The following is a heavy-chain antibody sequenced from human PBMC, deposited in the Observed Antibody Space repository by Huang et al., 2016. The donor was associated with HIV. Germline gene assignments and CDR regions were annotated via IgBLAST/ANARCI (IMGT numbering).Heavy chain of an antibody. D-gene: IGHD6-19*01. V-gene: IGHV1-3*01. CDR1: GFNFLTYA. Sequence: QVQLVQSGAEVEKPGASVNLSCKASGFNFLTYALHWVRQAPGQRLEWMGWINGHCLTKYSQKFQGRVTITRDRSASTVYVDFKSLTYEDTAVYYCARDKEAGTPFFDPWGQGTLVTVSS. J-gene: IGHJ5*02. CDR2: INGHCLT. CDR3: ARDKEAGTPFFDP.